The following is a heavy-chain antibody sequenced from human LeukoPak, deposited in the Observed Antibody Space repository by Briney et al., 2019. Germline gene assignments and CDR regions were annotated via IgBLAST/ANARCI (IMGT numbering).Heavy chain of an antibody. CDR2: ISSSSSYI. V-gene: IGHV3-21*01. D-gene: IGHD3-22*01. Sequence: GGSLRLSCAASGFTFSSYSMNWVRQAPGKGLEWVSSISSSSSYIYYADSVKGRFTISRDNAKNSLCLQMNSLRAEDTAVYYCARPSLPRDYYDSPPLVDWGQGTLVTVSS. CDR1: GFTFSSYS. J-gene: IGHJ4*02. CDR3: ARPSLPRDYYDSPPLVD.